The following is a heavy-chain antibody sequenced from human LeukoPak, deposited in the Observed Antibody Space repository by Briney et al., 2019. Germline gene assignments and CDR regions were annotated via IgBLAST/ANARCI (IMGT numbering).Heavy chain of an antibody. CDR3: AKGSNWNLPYYFDY. CDR2: ISYDGSNK. CDR1: GFTFSSYG. D-gene: IGHD1-20*01. Sequence: GRSLRLSCAASGFTFSSYGMHWVRQAPGKGLEWVAVISYDGSNKYYADSVKGRFTISRDNSKNTLYLQMNSLRAEDTAVYYCAKGSNWNLPYYFDYWGQGTLVTVSS. J-gene: IGHJ4*02. V-gene: IGHV3-30*18.